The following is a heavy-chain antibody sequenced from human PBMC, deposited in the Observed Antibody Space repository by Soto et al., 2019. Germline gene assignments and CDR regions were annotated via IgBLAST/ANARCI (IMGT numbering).Heavy chain of an antibody. CDR3: ARGGRNYDFWKP. J-gene: IGHJ5*02. V-gene: IGHV4-34*01. D-gene: IGHD3-3*01. CDR2: INHSGST. Sequence: SETLSLTCSIYGGSFSGYYWSWIRQPPGKGLAWIGEINHSGSTNYNPSLKSRVTISVDTSKNQFSLKLSSVTAAATAVYYCARGGRNYDFWKPWGQGTLVT. CDR1: GGSFSGYY.